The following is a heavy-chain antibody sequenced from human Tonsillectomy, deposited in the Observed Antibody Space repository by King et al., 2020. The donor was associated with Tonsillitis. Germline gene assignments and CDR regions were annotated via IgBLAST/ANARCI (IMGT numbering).Heavy chain of an antibody. D-gene: IGHD3-10*01. J-gene: IGHJ5*02. CDR2: INAGNGNT. V-gene: IGHV1-3*01. CDR3: VRTITMVRGVNSWFDP. Sequence: QLVQSGAEVKKPGASVKVSCKASGYTFTGYAMHWMRQAPGQRLEWMGWINAGNGNTQYSQKFQGRVTITRDTSASTAYMELSSLRYEDTAVYYCVRTITMVRGVNSWFDPWGQGTLVIVFS. CDR1: GYTFTGYA.